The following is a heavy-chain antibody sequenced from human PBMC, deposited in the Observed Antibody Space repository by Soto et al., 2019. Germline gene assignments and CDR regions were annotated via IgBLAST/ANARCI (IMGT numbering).Heavy chain of an antibody. J-gene: IGHJ4*02. CDR2: ISGSGDGT. V-gene: IGHV3-23*01. D-gene: IGHD3-22*01. CDR1: GFTFNTYS. Sequence: GGSLRLSCAASGFTFNTYSMTWVRQAPGKGLEWVSGISGSGDGTYYADSVKGRFTISRDNSRNTLYLHLNSLRVEDTAVYYCVKDLLHLARVYWGQGTLVTVSS. CDR3: VKDLLHLARVY.